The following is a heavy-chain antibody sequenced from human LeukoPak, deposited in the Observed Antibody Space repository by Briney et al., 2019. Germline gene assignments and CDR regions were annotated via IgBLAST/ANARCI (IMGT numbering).Heavy chain of an antibody. CDR3: ARSTTVTTFSSSKIYYGMDV. D-gene: IGHD4-17*01. J-gene: IGHJ6*02. CDR2: INPSGGST. V-gene: IGHV1-46*01. Sequence: ASVKVSCKASGYTFTSYYMHWVRQAPGQGLEWMGIINPSGGSTSYAQKFQGRVTMTRDTSTSTVYMELSSLRSEDTAVYYCARSTTVTTFSSSKIYYGMDVWGQGTTVTVSS. CDR1: GYTFTSYY.